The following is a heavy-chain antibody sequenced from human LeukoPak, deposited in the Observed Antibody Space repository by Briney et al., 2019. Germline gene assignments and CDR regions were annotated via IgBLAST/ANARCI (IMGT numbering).Heavy chain of an antibody. D-gene: IGHD6-19*01. V-gene: IGHV4-34*01. Sequence: SETLSLTCTVSGGSISGYYWSWIRQPPGKGLEWIGEINHSGSTNYNPSLKSRVTISVDTSKNQFSLKLSSVTAADTAVYYCARGRGWFQKYFDYWGQGTLVTVSS. J-gene: IGHJ4*02. CDR1: GGSISGYY. CDR3: ARGRGWFQKYFDY. CDR2: INHSGST.